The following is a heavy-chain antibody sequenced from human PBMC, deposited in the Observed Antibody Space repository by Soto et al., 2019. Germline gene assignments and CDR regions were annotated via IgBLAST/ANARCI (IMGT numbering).Heavy chain of an antibody. D-gene: IGHD3-10*01. CDR1: GDSISSVAYS. CDR3: RVSGFDSGSSGTYYGLDV. CDR2: FYDSGNT. Sequence: QLQLQESGSGLVTPSQTLSLTCAVSGDSISSVAYSWSWVRQPPGKGLEWIGYFYDSGNTYYNPSHKCLVAFSVGRSNNQFSLNINCGTAADTAMYYCRVSGFDSGSSGTYYGLDVWGQGPTVTVSS. V-gene: IGHV4-30-2*01. J-gene: IGHJ6*02.